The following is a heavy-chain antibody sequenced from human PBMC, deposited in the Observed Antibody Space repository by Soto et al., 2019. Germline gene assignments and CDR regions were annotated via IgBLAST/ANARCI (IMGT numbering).Heavy chain of an antibody. D-gene: IGHD3-9*01. Sequence: ASVKVSCKASGYTFTSYGISWVRQAPGQGLEWMGWISAYNGNTNYAQKLQGRVTMTTDTSTSTAYMELRSLRSDDTAVYYCARGPPAIIYYYYYYMDVWGKGTTVTVSS. J-gene: IGHJ6*03. V-gene: IGHV1-18*01. CDR3: ARGPPAIIYYYYYYMDV. CDR2: ISAYNGNT. CDR1: GYTFTSYG.